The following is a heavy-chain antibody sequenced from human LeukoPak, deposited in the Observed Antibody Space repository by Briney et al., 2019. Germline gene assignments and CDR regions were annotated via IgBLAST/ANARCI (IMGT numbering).Heavy chain of an antibody. CDR3: ARHKVGEIQRCDY. D-gene: IGHD5-18*01. CDR1: GGSINSSSHY. Sequence: SETLSLTCTVSGGSINSSSHYWAWIRQPPGKGLEWIGTIYYSGSTYYNPSLKSRVSISVDTSKNQFSLKLSSMTAADTAVYYCARHKVGEIQRCDYWGQGALVTASS. V-gene: IGHV4-39*01. J-gene: IGHJ4*02. CDR2: IYYSGST.